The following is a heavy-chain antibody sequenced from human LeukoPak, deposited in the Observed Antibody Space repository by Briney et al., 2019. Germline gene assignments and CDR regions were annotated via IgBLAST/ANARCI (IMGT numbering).Heavy chain of an antibody. J-gene: IGHJ4*02. CDR2: IGGRFGHT. CDR3: ARSLSSRFSSPRRPYYFDS. V-gene: IGHV3-23*01. D-gene: IGHD6-13*01. Sequence: GGSLRLSCAASGFTFNIYAMNWVRQAPGKGLEWVSSIGGRFGHTYYADSVKGRFTISRDNSNNTLFLHLNSLRGEDTAVYYCARSLSSRFSSPRRPYYFDSWGQGTLVTVSS. CDR1: GFTFNIYA.